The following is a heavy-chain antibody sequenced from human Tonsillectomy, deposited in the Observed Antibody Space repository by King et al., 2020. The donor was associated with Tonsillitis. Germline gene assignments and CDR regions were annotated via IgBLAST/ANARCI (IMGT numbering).Heavy chain of an antibody. CDR1: GFTFSSYA. D-gene: IGHD3-16*01. CDR3: ARAIGGGILHAFDI. Sequence: VQLVESGGGLVQPGGSLRLSCAASGFTFSSYAMSWVRQAPGKGLEWVSTISWSDGSTYYANSVKGRFTISRDNSKNTLYLQMNSLRAEDTAVYNCARAIGGGILHAFDIWGQGTMVTVSS. J-gene: IGHJ3*02. V-gene: IGHV3-23*04. CDR2: ISWSDGST.